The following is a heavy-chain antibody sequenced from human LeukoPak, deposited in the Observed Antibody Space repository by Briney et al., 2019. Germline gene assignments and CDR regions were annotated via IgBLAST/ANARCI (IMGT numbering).Heavy chain of an antibody. D-gene: IGHD4-11*01. CDR1: GFTFSSYW. CDR2: VKQDGSEK. J-gene: IGHJ4*02. CDR3: AREGATVSANFDY. Sequence: GGSLRLSCAASGFTFSSYWMSWVRQAPGKGLEWVASVKQDGSEKYYVDSVKGRFTISRDNAKNTLYLQMNSLRAEDTAVYYCAREGATVSANFDYWGQGTLVTVSS. V-gene: IGHV3-7*01.